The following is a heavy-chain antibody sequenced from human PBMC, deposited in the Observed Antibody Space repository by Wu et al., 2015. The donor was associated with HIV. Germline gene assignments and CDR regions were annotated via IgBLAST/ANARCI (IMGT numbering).Heavy chain of an antibody. J-gene: IGHJ1*01. CDR2: IIPIFGTA. Sequence: QVQLIQSGAEVKKPGSSVKVSCKASGGTFSSYAISWVRQAPGHGLEWMGGIIPIFGTANYAQKFQGRVTITADESTSTAYMELSSLRSEDTAVYYCATLLEEYSSGWYGSKIKYFQHWGQGTLVTVSS. D-gene: IGHD6-19*01. V-gene: IGHV1-69*12. CDR3: ATLLEEYSSGWYGSKIKYFQH. CDR1: GGTFSSYA.